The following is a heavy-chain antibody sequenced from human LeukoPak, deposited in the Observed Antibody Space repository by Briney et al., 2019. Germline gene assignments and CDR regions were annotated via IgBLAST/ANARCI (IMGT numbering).Heavy chain of an antibody. J-gene: IGHJ4*02. CDR2: FDPEDGET. Sequence: ASVKVSCKVSGYTLTELSMHWVRQAPGKGLEWMGGFDPEDGETIYAQKFQGRVTITRDTSASTAYMELSSLRSEDMAVYYCARAETGHYYDSSGYYYDGGAFDYWGQGTLVTVSS. CDR1: GYTLTELS. CDR3: ARAETGHYYDSSGYYYDGGAFDY. D-gene: IGHD3-22*01. V-gene: IGHV1-24*01.